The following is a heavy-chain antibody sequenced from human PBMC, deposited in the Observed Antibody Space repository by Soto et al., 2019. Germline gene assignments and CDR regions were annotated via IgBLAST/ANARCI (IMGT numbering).Heavy chain of an antibody. CDR3: ARDHRLLWFGELLI. CDR1: GVSFNSYG. CDR2: ITPNMPLT. V-gene: IGHV1-69*09. D-gene: IGHD3-10*01. J-gene: IGHJ4*02. Sequence: QVQLLQSGAEVKRPGSSVRVSCKASGVSFNSYGFAWVRQAPGQGLEWLGKITPNMPLTNYAQSFQDRVTMSRDTSTSTVYMELSSLRSEDTAVYYCARDHRLLWFGELLIWGQGTLVTVSS.